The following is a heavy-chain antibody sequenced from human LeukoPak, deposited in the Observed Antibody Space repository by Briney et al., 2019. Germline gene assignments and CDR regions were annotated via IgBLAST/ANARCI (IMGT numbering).Heavy chain of an antibody. D-gene: IGHD3-3*01. CDR3: ARDRFLEWFLDY. V-gene: IGHV3-48*01. J-gene: IGHJ4*02. Sequence: YYADSVKGRFTISRDNAKNPLYLQMNSLRAEDTAVYYCARDRFLEWFLDYWGQGTLVTVSS.